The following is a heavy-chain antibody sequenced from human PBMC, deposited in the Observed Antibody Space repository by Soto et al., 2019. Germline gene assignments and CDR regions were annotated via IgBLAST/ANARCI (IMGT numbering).Heavy chain of an antibody. D-gene: IGHD3-10*01. CDR1: GFTFSSYW. CDR3: ASDLSGRADV. J-gene: IGHJ6*02. CDR2: MNEDGGTT. V-gene: IGHV3-74*01. Sequence: GGSLRLSCAASGFTFSSYWMHWVRQAPGKGLVWVSRMNEDGGTTDYADSVKGRFTISRDNAKNTLYLQMNSLRVEDTAVYYCASDLSGRADVWGQGATVTVSS.